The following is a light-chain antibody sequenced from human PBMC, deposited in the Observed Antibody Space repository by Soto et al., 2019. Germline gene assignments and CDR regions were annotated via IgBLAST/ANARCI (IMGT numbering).Light chain of an antibody. CDR1: QSVSNY. Sequence: IVMTQSPATLSVSPGERATLSCRASQSVSNYLAWYQQRPGQAPRLLIFGASTRATDIPARFSGSGSGTEFTLTISSLQSEDFAVYYCQQYNNWPRTFGQGTKLEIK. CDR3: QQYNNWPRT. CDR2: GAS. J-gene: IGKJ1*01. V-gene: IGKV3-15*01.